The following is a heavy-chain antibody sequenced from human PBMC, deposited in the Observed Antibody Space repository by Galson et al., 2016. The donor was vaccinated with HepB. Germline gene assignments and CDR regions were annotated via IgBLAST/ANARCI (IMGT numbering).Heavy chain of an antibody. J-gene: IGHJ3*01. V-gene: IGHV3-30*18. CDR2: ISYDGSQK. CDR1: GFTFSNYG. CDR3: AKDLRGSYGAFDV. D-gene: IGHD3-16*01. Sequence: SLRLSCAASGFTFSNYGIHWVRQAPGKGLEWVATISYDGSQKFYADSLKGRFTVSRDNSKNTLYLQMNSLQIDDTAVYYCAKDLRGSYGAFDVWGQGTLVTISS.